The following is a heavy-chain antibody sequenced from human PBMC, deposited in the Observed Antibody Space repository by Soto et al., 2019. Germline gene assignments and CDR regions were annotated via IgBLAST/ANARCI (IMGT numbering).Heavy chain of an antibody. D-gene: IGHD1-26*01. V-gene: IGHV3-11*01. Sequence: QVQLVESGGGLVKPGGSLRLSCVASGFTFSDYYMSWIRQAPGKVLEWLSYISSSGTTIYYADSVKGRFTISRDNVKHSLYLQMNSLRAEDTAVYYCARVGSSGMRGTSPLYFPHWGQGTLVTVSS. CDR3: ARVGSSGMRGTSPLYFPH. CDR1: GFTFSDYY. J-gene: IGHJ1*01. CDR2: ISSSGTTI.